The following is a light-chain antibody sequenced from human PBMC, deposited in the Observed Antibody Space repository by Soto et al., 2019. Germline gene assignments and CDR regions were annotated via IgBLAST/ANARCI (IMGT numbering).Light chain of an antibody. CDR1: RSNIGAGYD. CDR3: QYYDSSLSSYV. CDR2: GNS. Sequence: QPVLTQPPSVSGAPGQRVTISCTGSRSNIGAGYDVHWYQQLPGTAPKLLIYGNSNRPSGVPDRFSGSKSGTSASLAITGLQAEDEADYYCQYYDSSLSSYVFGTGTKVTVL. J-gene: IGLJ1*01. V-gene: IGLV1-40*01.